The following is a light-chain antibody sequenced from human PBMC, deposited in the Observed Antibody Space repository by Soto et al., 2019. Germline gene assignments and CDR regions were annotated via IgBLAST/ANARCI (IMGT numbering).Light chain of an antibody. CDR3: QQYGSSPPWT. J-gene: IGKJ1*01. Sequence: DIVLTQSPGTLYLSPGERATLSCRASQSVSSNYLAWHQQKPGQAPRLLIYGASSRATGIPDRFSGSGSGTDFTLTISRLEPEDFAVYFCQQYGSSPPWTLGQGTKVEI. V-gene: IGKV3-20*01. CDR1: QSVSSNY. CDR2: GAS.